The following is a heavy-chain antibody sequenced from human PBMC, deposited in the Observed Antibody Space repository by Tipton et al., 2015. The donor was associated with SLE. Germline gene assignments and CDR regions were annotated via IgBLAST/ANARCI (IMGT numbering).Heavy chain of an antibody. Sequence: TLSLTCTVSGDSISSYYWNWIRQPPGKGLEWIGYIHHSGITYYDPSLKSRVTISVDTSKNQFSLKLSSVTAADTAVYYCARHAALGNYYSALDYWGQGTLITVSS. D-gene: IGHD3-10*01. J-gene: IGHJ4*02. V-gene: IGHV4-59*08. CDR2: IHHSGIT. CDR3: ARHAALGNYYSALDY. CDR1: GDSISSYY.